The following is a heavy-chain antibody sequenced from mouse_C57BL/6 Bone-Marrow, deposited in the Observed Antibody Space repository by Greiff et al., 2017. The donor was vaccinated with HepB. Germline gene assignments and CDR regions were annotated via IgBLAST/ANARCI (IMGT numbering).Heavy chain of an antibody. V-gene: IGHV1-61*01. J-gene: IGHJ1*03. CDR3: ARRATTVVATSRWYFDV. Sequence: QVQLQQPGAELVRPGSSVKLSCKASGYTFTSYWMDWVKQRPGQGLEWIGNIYPSDSETHYNQKFKDKATLTVDKSSSTAYMQLSSLTSEDSTVYYCARRATTVVATSRWYFDVWGTGTTVTVSS. CDR2: IYPSDSET. CDR1: GYTFTSYW. D-gene: IGHD1-1*01.